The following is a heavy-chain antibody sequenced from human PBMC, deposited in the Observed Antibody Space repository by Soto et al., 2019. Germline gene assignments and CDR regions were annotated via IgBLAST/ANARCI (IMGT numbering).Heavy chain of an antibody. D-gene: IGHD3-10*01. CDR1: GFTFSDYY. J-gene: IGHJ4*02. Sequence: QVQLVESGGGLGKPGGSLRLSCAASGFTFSDYYMSWIRQAPGKGLEWVSYISSSSSYTNYADSVKGRFTISRDNATNSLYLQMNSLRAEDTAVYYCASSAYGSGSSYYFDYWGQGTLVTVSS. V-gene: IGHV3-11*06. CDR2: ISSSSSYT. CDR3: ASSAYGSGSSYYFDY.